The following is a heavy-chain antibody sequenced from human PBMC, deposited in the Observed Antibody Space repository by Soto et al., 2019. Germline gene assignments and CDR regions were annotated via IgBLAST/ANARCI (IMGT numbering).Heavy chain of an antibody. J-gene: IGHJ5*02. CDR1: GGSISSYY. Sequence: SETLSLTCTDSGGSISSYYWSWIRQPPGKGLEWIGYIYYSGGTNYNPSLKSRVTISVDTSKNQFSLKLNSVTAADTAVYYCARGSVITTTLDWFDPWGQGTLVTAPQ. V-gene: IGHV4-59*01. CDR2: IYYSGGT. D-gene: IGHD2-15*01. CDR3: ARGSVITTTLDWFDP.